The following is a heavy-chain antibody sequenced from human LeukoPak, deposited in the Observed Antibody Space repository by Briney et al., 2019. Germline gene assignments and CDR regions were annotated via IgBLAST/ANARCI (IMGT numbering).Heavy chain of an antibody. J-gene: IGHJ4*02. CDR2: IYYSGST. V-gene: IGHV4-59*01. CDR3: ARVGGGARLTFDY. CDR1: GVSISSYY. Sequence: SETLSLTCTVSGVSISSYYWSWIRQPPGKGLEWIGYIYYSGSTNYNPSLKSRVTISVDTSKNQFSLKLSSVTAADTAVYYCARVGGGARLTFDYWGQGTLVTVSS. D-gene: IGHD6-6*01.